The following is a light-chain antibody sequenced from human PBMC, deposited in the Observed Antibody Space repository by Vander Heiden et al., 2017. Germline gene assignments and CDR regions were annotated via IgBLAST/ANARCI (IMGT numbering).Light chain of an antibody. CDR2: DAS. J-gene: IGKJ2*01. V-gene: IGKV1-5*01. CDR3: QQYNSYSYT. CDR1: QSISSW. Sequence: DIPMTQSPSTLSASVGDRATITCRASQSISSWLAWYQQKPGKAPKLLIYDASSLESGVPSRFSGSGPGTEFTLTISSLQPDDFATYYCQQYNSYSYTFGQGTKLEIK.